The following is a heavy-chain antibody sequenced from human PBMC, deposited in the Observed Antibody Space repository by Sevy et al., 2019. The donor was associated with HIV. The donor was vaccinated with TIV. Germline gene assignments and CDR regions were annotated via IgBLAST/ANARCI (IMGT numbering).Heavy chain of an antibody. CDR2: ISYEGTET. Sequence: WGSLRLSCAASGFAFSSHAMHWVRQAPGKGLEWVAVISYEGTETFYAASVEGRFTISRDNSKNMLSLQINSRRPEDTAVYYCARDGGYSIKWYPLYWGHGTLVTVSS. CDR1: GFAFSSHA. V-gene: IGHV3-30-3*01. D-gene: IGHD6-13*01. J-gene: IGHJ4*01. CDR3: ARDGGYSIKWYPLY.